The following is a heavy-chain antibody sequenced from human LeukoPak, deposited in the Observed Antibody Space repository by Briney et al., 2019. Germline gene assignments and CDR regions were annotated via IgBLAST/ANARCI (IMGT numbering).Heavy chain of an antibody. V-gene: IGHV1-18*01. CDR3: ARDSSGWYYYYYYGMDV. D-gene: IGHD6-19*01. J-gene: IGHJ6*02. Sequence: ASVKVSCKASGYTFTSYGISWVRQAPGQGLEWMGWISAYNGNTNYAQKLQGRVTMTTDTSTSTAYMALRSLRSDDTAVYYCARDSSGWYYYYYYGMDVWGQGTTVTVSS. CDR2: ISAYNGNT. CDR1: GYTFTSYG.